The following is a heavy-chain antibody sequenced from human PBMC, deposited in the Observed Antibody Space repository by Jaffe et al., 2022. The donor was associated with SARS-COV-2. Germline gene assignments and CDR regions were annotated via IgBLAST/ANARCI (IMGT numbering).Heavy chain of an antibody. J-gene: IGHJ3*02. D-gene: IGHD1-26*01. CDR2: INSDGSST. V-gene: IGHV3-74*01. CDR3: ANQEIVGADSDAFDI. CDR1: GFTFSSYW. Sequence: EVQLVESGGGLVQPGGSLRLSCAASGFTFSSYWMHWVRQAPGKGLVWVSRINSDGSSTSYADSVKGRFTISRDNAKNTLYLQMNSLRAEDTAVYYCANQEIVGADSDAFDIWGQGTMVTVSS.